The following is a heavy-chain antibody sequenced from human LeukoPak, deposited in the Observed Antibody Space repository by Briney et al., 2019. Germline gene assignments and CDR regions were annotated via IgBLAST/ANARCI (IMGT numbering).Heavy chain of an antibody. CDR2: IRYDGSNK. V-gene: IGHV3-30*02. CDR3: AKKYSGSYHNPAGYYYYYYMDV. CDR1: GLTISSYG. D-gene: IGHD1-26*01. J-gene: IGHJ6*03. Sequence: PGGSLRLSCAASGLTISSYGMHWVRQAPGKGLEWVAFIRYDGSNKYYADSVKGRFTISRDNSKNTLYLQMNSLRAEDTAVYYCAKKYSGSYHNPAGYYYYYYMDVWGKGTTVTISS.